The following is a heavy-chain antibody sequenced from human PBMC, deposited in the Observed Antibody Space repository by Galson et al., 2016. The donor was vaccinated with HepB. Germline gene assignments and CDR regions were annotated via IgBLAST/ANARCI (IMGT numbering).Heavy chain of an antibody. CDR2: ITRTGARS. CDR3: VKDDDCTSSGCHDDYYGMGV. CDR1: GFDFSRTS. D-gene: IGHD2-8*01. J-gene: IGHJ6*02. Sequence: SLRLSCAASGFDFSRTSFHWVRQAPGKGLEYVSAITRTGARSHYAVSVKGRFIISRDDSKNTVYLQMTSLRPEDTAVYYCVKDDDCTSSGCHDDYYGMGVWGQGTSVTVSS. V-gene: IGHV3-64D*06.